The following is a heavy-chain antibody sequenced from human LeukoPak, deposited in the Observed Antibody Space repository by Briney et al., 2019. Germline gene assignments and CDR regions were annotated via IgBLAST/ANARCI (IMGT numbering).Heavy chain of an antibody. J-gene: IGHJ3*02. CDR3: ARPQIVATIHAAFDI. CDR1: GFTFSRYT. CDR2: ISSSSDYI. Sequence: GGSLRLSCAASGFTFSRYTMNWVRQAAGKGLEWVSSISSSSDYIYYADSVKGRFTISRDNAKNSLYLQMNSLRAEDTAVYYCARPQIVATIHAAFDIWGQGTMVTVSS. V-gene: IGHV3-21*01. D-gene: IGHD5-12*01.